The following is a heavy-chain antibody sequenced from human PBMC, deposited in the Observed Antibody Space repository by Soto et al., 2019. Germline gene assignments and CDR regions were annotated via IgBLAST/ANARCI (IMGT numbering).Heavy chain of an antibody. CDR3: ARDTGFITGSTSWDNWFDP. CDR1: GYTFTSYG. CDR2: ISAYNGNT. Sequence: GASVKVSCKASGYTFTSYGISWVRQAPGQGLEWMGWISAYNGNTNYAQKLQGRVTMTTDTSTSTAYMELRSLRSDDTAVYYCARDTGFITGSTSWDNWFDPWGQGSLVTVSS. V-gene: IGHV1-18*01. D-gene: IGHD1-7*01. J-gene: IGHJ5*02.